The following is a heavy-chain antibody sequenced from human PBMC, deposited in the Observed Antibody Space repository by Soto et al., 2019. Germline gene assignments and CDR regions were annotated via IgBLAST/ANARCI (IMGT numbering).Heavy chain of an antibody. CDR2: INADNGNT. V-gene: IGHV1-3*01. Sequence: GASVKVSCKASGYTFTSYAMHWVRQAPGQRLEWMGWINADNGNTKYAQKFQGRVTMTRDTSTSTAYMELRSLRSDDTAVYFCARDLVGATYPSIGYWGQGTLVTVSS. J-gene: IGHJ4*02. CDR1: GYTFTSYA. CDR3: ARDLVGATYPSIGY. D-gene: IGHD1-26*01.